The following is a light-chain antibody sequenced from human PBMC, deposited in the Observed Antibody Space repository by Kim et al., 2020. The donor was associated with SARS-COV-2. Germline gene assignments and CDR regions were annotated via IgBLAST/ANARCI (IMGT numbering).Light chain of an antibody. V-gene: IGLV1-40*01. J-gene: IGLJ3*02. CDR2: PTG. Sequence: RGTSSCAGISSNFGAEYDVRWYRSLPGTIPKHNHYPTGVRPSVVPYRFTASKSGTPATPAINRHQAEDDSGYYCQSYDSGRGDWVFGGGTQLTVL. CDR1: SSNFGAEYD. CDR3: QSYDSGRGDWV.